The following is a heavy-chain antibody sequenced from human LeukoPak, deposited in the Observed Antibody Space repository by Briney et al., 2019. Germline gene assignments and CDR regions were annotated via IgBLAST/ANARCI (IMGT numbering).Heavy chain of an antibody. CDR1: GITFSSHA. CDR3: ANVWCSSTSCYSGIYYYYGMDV. Sequence: TGGSLRLSCAASGITFSSHALSWVRQAPGKGMEWVSAISGSGGTTYYADSVKGRFTISRDNSKDTLSLQMNSLRGEDTAVYYCANVWCSSTSCYSGIYYYYGMDVWGKGTTVTVSS. CDR2: ISGSGGTT. D-gene: IGHD2-2*01. V-gene: IGHV3-23*01. J-gene: IGHJ6*04.